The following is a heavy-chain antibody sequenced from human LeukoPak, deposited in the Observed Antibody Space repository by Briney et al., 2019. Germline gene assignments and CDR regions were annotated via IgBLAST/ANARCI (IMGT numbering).Heavy chain of an antibody. D-gene: IGHD6-19*01. J-gene: IGHJ4*02. Sequence: GDSVKVSCKTSGYTFTAYYINWVGQAPGQGLEWLGWINPSSGDTNYAQNFQGRVTMTRDTSINTVYMELSSLTADDTAVYYCARARRRLATIDWGQGTLVTVSS. CDR1: GYTFTAYY. CDR2: INPSSGDT. CDR3: ARARRRLATID. V-gene: IGHV1-2*02.